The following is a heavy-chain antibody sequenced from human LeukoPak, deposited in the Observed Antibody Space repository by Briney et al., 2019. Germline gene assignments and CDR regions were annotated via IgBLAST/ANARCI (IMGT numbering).Heavy chain of an antibody. CDR1: GDSVTSYY. V-gene: IGHV4-59*08. J-gene: IGHJ6*02. D-gene: IGHD3-10*01. CDR2: FSYTGST. CDR3: ARSDYYGSGRGSFDV. Sequence: SETLSLTCTASGDSVTSYYWSWVRQPPGKGLEWIGYFSYTGSTNYNPSLESRVTISVDRSKNQFSLRLSSVTAADTAVYFCARSDYYGSGRGSFDVWGQGATVSVSS.